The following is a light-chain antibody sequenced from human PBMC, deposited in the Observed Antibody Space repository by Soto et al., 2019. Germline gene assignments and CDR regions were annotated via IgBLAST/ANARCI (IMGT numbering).Light chain of an antibody. CDR2: KDS. J-gene: IGLJ2*01. V-gene: IGLV3-27*01. Sequence: SYELTQPSSVSVSPGQTDRITCSGDVLAKKYARWFQQKPGQAPVLVIYKDSERPSGIPERFSGSSSGTTVTLTISGAQVEDEADYYCYSAADNKGVFGGGTKLTVL. CDR1: VLAKKY. CDR3: YSAADNKGV.